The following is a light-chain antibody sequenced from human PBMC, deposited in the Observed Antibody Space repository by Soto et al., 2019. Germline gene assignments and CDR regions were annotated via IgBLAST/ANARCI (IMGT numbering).Light chain of an antibody. CDR2: GTS. CDR3: PQYGSSLFT. Sequence: EIVLTQSPGTLSLSPGERATLSCRASQSVSSKYLAWYQQKPGQAPRVLIYGTSIRASGVPERFSGGGSGTDFTLTITRLEPEDFAVYYCPQYGSSLFTFGHGTKVDIX. J-gene: IGKJ3*01. V-gene: IGKV3-20*01. CDR1: QSVSSKY.